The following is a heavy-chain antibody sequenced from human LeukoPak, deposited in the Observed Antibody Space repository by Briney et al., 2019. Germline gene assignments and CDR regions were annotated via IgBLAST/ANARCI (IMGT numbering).Heavy chain of an antibody. CDR1: GYSISSGYY. CDR3: ARVPMVRGVSFDP. Sequence: SXTLSLTCTVSGYSISSGYYWGWIRPPPGKGLEWIGIIYHSGSTYYNPSLKSRVTISGETYKNQFSLKLSSVTAADTAVYYCARVPMVRGVSFDPWGQGTLVTVSS. CDR2: IYHSGST. D-gene: IGHD3-10*01. V-gene: IGHV4-38-2*02. J-gene: IGHJ5*02.